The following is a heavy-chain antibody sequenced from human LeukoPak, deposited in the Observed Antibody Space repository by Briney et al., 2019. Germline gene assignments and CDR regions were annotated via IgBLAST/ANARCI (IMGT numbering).Heavy chain of an antibody. CDR2: INPNSGGT. Sequence: ASVKVSCKTSGYIFAHNGISWVRQAPGQGLEWMGRINPNSGGTNYAQKFQGRVTMTRDMSISTAYMELSRLRSDDTAVYYCALSLGATGQFDYWGQGTLVTVSS. CDR1: GYIFAHNG. J-gene: IGHJ4*02. V-gene: IGHV1-2*06. CDR3: ALSLGATGQFDY. D-gene: IGHD1-26*01.